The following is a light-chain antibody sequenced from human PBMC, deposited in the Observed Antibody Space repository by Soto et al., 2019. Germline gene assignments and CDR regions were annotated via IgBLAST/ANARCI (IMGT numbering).Light chain of an antibody. V-gene: IGLV1-47*02. Sequence: QSVLTQPPSVSGTPGQRVTISCSGGSSNIATNYVHWFQQLPGTAPTVLSNSDNQRPSGVPDRFSGSTSGTSASLAISGLRYEEEAEYYCAAWDDTGSSYVFGTGTKLTVL. CDR3: AAWDDTGSSYV. CDR2: SDN. J-gene: IGLJ1*01. CDR1: SSNIATNY.